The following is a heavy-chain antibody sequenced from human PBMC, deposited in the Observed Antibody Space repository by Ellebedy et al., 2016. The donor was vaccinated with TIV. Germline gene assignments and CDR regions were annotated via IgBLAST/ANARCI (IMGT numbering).Heavy chain of an antibody. V-gene: IGHV3-23*01. Sequence: GESLKISCAASGFTFNTYSLSWVRQAPGKGLEWVSTIGSSGSGTYYADSVKGWFTISGDNSKNTLYLQMNSLRAEDTAVYYCARLADYWGQGTLVTVSS. CDR3: ARLADY. CDR1: GFTFNTYS. CDR2: IGSSGSGT. J-gene: IGHJ4*02.